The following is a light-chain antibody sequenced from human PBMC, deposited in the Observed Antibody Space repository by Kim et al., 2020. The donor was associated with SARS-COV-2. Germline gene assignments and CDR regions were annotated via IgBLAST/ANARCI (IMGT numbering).Light chain of an antibody. V-gene: IGKV3-15*01. CDR2: GAS. Sequence: ETVMTQSPDTLSVSPGERATPSCRASQSVSSDLAWYQQKPGQSPRLLIYGASTRAPGIPARFTGSGSGTEFTVTISSLQSEDFAVYYCQQYNNWPYTFGQGTKLEI. CDR1: QSVSSD. CDR3: QQYNNWPYT. J-gene: IGKJ2*01.